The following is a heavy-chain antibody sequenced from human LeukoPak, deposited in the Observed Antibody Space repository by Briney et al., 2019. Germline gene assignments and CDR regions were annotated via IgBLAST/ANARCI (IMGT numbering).Heavy chain of an antibody. J-gene: IGHJ5*02. Sequence: SETLSLTCTVSGCSISSYYWSWIRQPAGKGLEWIGRIYTSGSTNYNPSLKSRVTMSVDTSKNQFSLKLSSVTAADTAVDYCARELGQQLANWFDPWGQGTLVTVSS. CDR3: ARELGQQLANWFDP. CDR1: GCSISSYY. D-gene: IGHD6-13*01. V-gene: IGHV4-4*07. CDR2: IYTSGST.